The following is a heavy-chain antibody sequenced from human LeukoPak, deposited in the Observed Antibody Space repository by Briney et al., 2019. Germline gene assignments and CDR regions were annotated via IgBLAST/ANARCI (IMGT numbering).Heavy chain of an antibody. Sequence: ASVKVSCKASGYTFTGYYMHWVRQAPGQGLEWMGWINPNSGGTNYAQKFQGRVTMTRDTSISTAYMELSRLRSDDTAVYYCARGRWIQLWSNGNDYMDVWGKGTTVTVSS. V-gene: IGHV1-2*02. CDR1: GYTFTGYY. D-gene: IGHD5-18*01. CDR2: INPNSGGT. J-gene: IGHJ6*03. CDR3: ARGRWIQLWSNGNDYMDV.